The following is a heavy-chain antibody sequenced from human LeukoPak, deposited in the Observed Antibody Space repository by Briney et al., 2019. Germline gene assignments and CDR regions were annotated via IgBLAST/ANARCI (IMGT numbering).Heavy chain of an antibody. CDR2: INPNSGGT. D-gene: IGHD3-22*01. Sequence: ASVKVSCKASGYTFTGYYMHWVRQAPGQGLEWMGWINPNSGGTNYAQKFQGRVTMTRDTSISTAYMELSRLRSDDTAVYYCARDRSSGYFGSFDYWGQGTLVTVSS. V-gene: IGHV1-2*02. J-gene: IGHJ4*02. CDR3: ARDRSSGYFGSFDY. CDR1: GYTFTGYY.